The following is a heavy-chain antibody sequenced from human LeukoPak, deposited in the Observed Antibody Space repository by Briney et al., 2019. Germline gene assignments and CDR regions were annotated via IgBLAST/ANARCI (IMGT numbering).Heavy chain of an antibody. V-gene: IGHV3-23*01. CDR2: ISESGDKT. CDR1: GFPFSNYA. Sequence: PGGSLRLSCAASGFPFSNYAMNWVRQAPGKGVKWVSSISESGDKTDYADSVRGRFTISRDNSQNTLYLQMNSLRVEDTALYYCAKQWVDCWGQGTLVTVSS. D-gene: IGHD1-26*01. J-gene: IGHJ4*02. CDR3: AKQWVDC.